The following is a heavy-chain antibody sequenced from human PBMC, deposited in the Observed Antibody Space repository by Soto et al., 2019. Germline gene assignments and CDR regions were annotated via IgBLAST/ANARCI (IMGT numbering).Heavy chain of an antibody. CDR1: GFTFSSYG. CDR2: IWYDGSNK. CDR3: ARDEAAAGIGLDY. Sequence: GGSLRLSCAASGFTFSSYGMHWVRQAPGKGLEWVAVIWYDGSNKYYADSVKGRFTISRDNSKNTLYLQMNSLRAEDTAVYYCARDEAAAGIGLDYWGQGTLVTVSS. V-gene: IGHV3-33*01. D-gene: IGHD6-13*01. J-gene: IGHJ4*02.